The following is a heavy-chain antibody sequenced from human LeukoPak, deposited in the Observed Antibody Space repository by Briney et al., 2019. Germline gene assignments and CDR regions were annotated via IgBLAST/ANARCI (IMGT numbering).Heavy chain of an antibody. J-gene: IGHJ6*02. CDR3: ARDWYDFWSGQKESGMAV. CDR1: GCTFSSYT. D-gene: IGHD3-3*01. V-gene: IGHV1-69*04. CDR2: IIPILGIA. Sequence: GASVKVSCKASGCTFSSYTMSWVRQAPGQGLEWMGRIIPILGIANYAQKFEGRVTITADKSTSTAYMELSSLRSEDTAVYYCARDWYDFWSGQKESGMAVWGQGTTVTVSS.